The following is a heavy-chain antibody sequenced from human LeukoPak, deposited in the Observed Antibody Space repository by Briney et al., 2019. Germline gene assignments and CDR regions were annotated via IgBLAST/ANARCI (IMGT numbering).Heavy chain of an antibody. D-gene: IGHD3-22*01. Sequence: ASVKVSCKASGYTFTGYYMHWVRQAPGQGLEWMGWINPNSGGTNYAQKFQGRVTMTRDTTITTAYMELSRLRSDDTAVYYCAREYYYDSSGYYYYGAFDIWGQGTMVTVSS. J-gene: IGHJ3*02. CDR1: GYTFTGYY. V-gene: IGHV1-2*02. CDR2: INPNSGGT. CDR3: AREYYYDSSGYYYYGAFDI.